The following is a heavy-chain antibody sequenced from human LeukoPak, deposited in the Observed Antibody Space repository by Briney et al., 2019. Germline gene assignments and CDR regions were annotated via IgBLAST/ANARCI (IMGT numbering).Heavy chain of an antibody. CDR2: ISYDGSNK. V-gene: IGHV3-30*03. CDR3: STPDFWSGALLRYYYGMDV. Sequence: GRSLRLSCAASGFTFSSYGMHWVRQAPGKGLEWVAVISYDGSNKHYADSVKGRFTISRDNSKNTLYLQMNSLRAEDTAVYYCSTPDFWSGALLRYYYGMDVWGQGTTVTVSS. D-gene: IGHD3-3*01. J-gene: IGHJ6*02. CDR1: GFTFSSYG.